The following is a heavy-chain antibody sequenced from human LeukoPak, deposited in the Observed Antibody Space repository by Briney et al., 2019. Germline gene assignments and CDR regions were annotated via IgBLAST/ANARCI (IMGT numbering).Heavy chain of an antibody. CDR2: INHSGST. Sequence: SETLSLTCAVYGGSFSGYYWSWIRQPPGKGLEWIGEINHSGSTNYNPSLKSRVTISVDTSKNQFSLKLSSVTAADTAVYYCARGRGSSSDHPLYYFGYWGQGTLVTVSS. D-gene: IGHD6-6*01. J-gene: IGHJ4*02. V-gene: IGHV4-34*01. CDR3: ARGRGSSSDHPLYYFGY. CDR1: GGSFSGYY.